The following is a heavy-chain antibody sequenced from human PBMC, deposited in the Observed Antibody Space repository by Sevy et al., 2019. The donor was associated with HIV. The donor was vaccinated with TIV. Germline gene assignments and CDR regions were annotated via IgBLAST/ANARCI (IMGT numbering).Heavy chain of an antibody. J-gene: IGHJ4*02. CDR2: ISGSGGRT. D-gene: IGHD6-6*01. Sequence: GGSLRLSCAASGFTFSSYAMSWVRQAPGKGLEWVSAISGSGGRTYYADSVKGRFTISRDNSKNTLYLQMNSLRAEDTSVYYCAKDVYSSSSGPFDYWGQGTLVTVSS. CDR1: GFTFSSYA. V-gene: IGHV3-23*01. CDR3: AKDVYSSSSGPFDY.